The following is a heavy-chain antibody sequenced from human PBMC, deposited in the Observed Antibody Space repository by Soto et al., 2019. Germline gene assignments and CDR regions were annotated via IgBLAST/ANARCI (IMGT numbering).Heavy chain of an antibody. CDR3: TLASWSAETFDI. J-gene: IGHJ3*02. D-gene: IGHD6-13*01. CDR1: GGTFSTYT. CDR2: IIPMLNIT. V-gene: IGHV1-69*02. Sequence: QVQLVQSGAEVKKPGSSVKVSCKASGGTFSTYTIIWVRQAPGQGLEWMGRIIPMLNITNTPQSFQDRVTIIADKSTTTAYLELSSLRSDDTAMYFCTLASWSAETFDIWGRVTMVTVSS.